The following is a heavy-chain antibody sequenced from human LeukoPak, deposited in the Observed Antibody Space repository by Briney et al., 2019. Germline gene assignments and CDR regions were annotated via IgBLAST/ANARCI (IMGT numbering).Heavy chain of an antibody. V-gene: IGHV3-23*01. CDR3: AKSRRWGYYGSGSILVPFDY. Sequence: PGGSLRLSCAASGFTFSSYGMSWVRQAPGKGLEWVSAISGSGGSTYYADSVKGRSTISRDNSKNTLYLQMNSLRAEDTAVYYCAKSRRWGYYGSGSILVPFDYWGQGTLVTVSS. D-gene: IGHD3-10*01. CDR1: GFTFSSYG. J-gene: IGHJ4*02. CDR2: ISGSGGST.